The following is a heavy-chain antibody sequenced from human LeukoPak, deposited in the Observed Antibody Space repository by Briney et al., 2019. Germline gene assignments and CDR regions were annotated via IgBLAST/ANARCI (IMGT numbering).Heavy chain of an antibody. V-gene: IGHV3-23*01. Sequence: PGGSLRLSCAASGFTFSSYAMSWVRQAPGKGLEWVSSLSGSGGSPNYANPVKGRFTISRDNSKNTLYLQMDSLRAEDTAVYYCANALGGGNTWYYFDCWGQGTLVTVSS. D-gene: IGHD6-13*01. CDR1: GFTFSSYA. CDR3: ANALGGGNTWYYFDC. J-gene: IGHJ4*02. CDR2: LSGSGGSP.